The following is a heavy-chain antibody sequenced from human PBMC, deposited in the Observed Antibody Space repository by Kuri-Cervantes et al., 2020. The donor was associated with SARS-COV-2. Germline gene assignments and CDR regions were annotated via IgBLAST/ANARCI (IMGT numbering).Heavy chain of an antibody. J-gene: IGHJ5*02. CDR1: GGSISSGGYS. CDR3: AREHIVGVSGSWFDP. CDR2: IYHSGST. D-gene: IGHD1-26*01. Sequence: SCAVSGGSISSGGYSWSWIRQPPGKGLEWIGYIYHSGSTYYNPSLKSRVTISVDRSKNQFSLKLSSVTAADTAVYYCAREHIVGVSGSWFDPWGQGTLVTVSS. V-gene: IGHV4-30-2*01.